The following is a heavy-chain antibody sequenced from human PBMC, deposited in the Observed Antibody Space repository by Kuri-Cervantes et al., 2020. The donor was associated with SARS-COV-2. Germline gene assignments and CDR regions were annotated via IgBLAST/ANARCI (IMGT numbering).Heavy chain of an antibody. CDR3: AKEGVPYSMGSSDY. Sequence: GESLKISCAASGFVFSHYGIHWVRQAPGRGMDWGAVVSIDGSVTHYADSVKGRFIASRDNSRNIVYLQMNNLKIEDTAVYHCAKEGVPYSMGSSDYWGQGTLVTVSS. J-gene: IGHJ4*02. D-gene: IGHD3-10*01. V-gene: IGHV3-30*18. CDR2: VSIDGSVT. CDR1: GFVFSHYG.